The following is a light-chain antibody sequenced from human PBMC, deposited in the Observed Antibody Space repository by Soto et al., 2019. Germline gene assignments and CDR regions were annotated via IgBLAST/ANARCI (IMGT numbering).Light chain of an antibody. CDR3: CSYAGSYTYV. J-gene: IGLJ1*01. CDR1: SSDVGGYDY. CDR2: DVS. Sequence: QAVLTQPRTVSVYPSQAVTIFCTGTSSDVGGYDYVSWYQQHPGKGPKLMIYDVSKRPSGVPDRFSGSRSGNTASLAITGLQADDEADYYCCSYAGSYTYVFGTGTKVTVL. V-gene: IGLV2-11*01.